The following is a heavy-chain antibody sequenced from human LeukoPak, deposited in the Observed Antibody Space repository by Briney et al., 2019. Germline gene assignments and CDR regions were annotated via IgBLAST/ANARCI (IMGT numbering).Heavy chain of an antibody. J-gene: IGHJ4*02. CDR1: GGSFSGYY. CDR2: INHSGST. Sequence: SPETLSLTRAVYGGSFSGYYWSWIRQPPGKGLEWIGEINHSGSTNYNPSLKSRVTISVDTSKNQFSLKLSSVTAADTAVYYCLAGGYWGQGTLVTVSS. V-gene: IGHV4-34*01. D-gene: IGHD3-10*01. CDR3: LAGGY.